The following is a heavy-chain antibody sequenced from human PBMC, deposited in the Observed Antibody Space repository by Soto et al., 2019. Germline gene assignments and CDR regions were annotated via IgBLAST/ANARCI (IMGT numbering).Heavy chain of an antibody. CDR2: IGTTDDT. CDR1: GFRFSYYD. D-gene: IGHD3-10*01. CDR3: ASDLSGRADV. Sequence: EVQLLESGGGLVQRGGSLRLSCAASGFRFSYYDMHWVRQSKGKGLEWVAAIGTTDDTYYADSVMGRFIISRENDKNTLYLQMNSLRVEDTAVYYCASDLSGRADVWGQGTTVTVSS. J-gene: IGHJ6*02. V-gene: IGHV3-13*01.